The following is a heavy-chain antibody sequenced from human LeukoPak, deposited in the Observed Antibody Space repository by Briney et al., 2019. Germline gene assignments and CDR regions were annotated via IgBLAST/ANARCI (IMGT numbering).Heavy chain of an antibody. CDR2: IKEDGSEK. V-gene: IGHV3-7*01. D-gene: IGHD6-13*01. CDR3: ASGRQLGY. CDR1: GFTFSSYA. J-gene: IGHJ4*02. Sequence: GGSLRLSCAASGFTFSSYAMSWVRQAPGKGLEWVANIKEDGSEKYYVDSVKGRFTISRDNARNSLYPQMNSLGAEDTAVYYCASGRQLGYWGQGTLVTVSS.